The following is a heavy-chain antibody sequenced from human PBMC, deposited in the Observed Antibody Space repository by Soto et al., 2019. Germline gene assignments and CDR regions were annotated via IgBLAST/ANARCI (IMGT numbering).Heavy chain of an antibody. J-gene: IGHJ4*02. V-gene: IGHV3-53*02. D-gene: IGHD5-18*01. CDR3: ASSPSGMD. CDR1: GFTVSSNH. Sequence: EVQLVETGGGLIPPGGSLRLSCAASGFTVSSNHMSWVRQAPGKGLEWVSVIYSDGTTYHADSVKGRFTASRDISKNTLFLQMNSLTADDTAVYYCASSPSGMDWGQGTLVTVSS. CDR2: IYSDGTT.